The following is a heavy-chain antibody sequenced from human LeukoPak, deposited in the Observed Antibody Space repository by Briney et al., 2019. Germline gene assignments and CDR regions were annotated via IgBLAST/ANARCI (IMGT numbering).Heavy chain of an antibody. J-gene: IGHJ4*02. CDR2: ISGSGGST. Sequence: GVLRLSCVASGFTFSRHGMNWVRQAPGKGLKWVSAISGSGGSTYYADSVKGRFTISRDNSKNTLYLQMNSLRAEDTAVYYCARSLGDYGDYGDFDYWGQGTLVTVSS. CDR3: ARSLGDYGDYGDFDY. CDR1: GFTFSRHG. V-gene: IGHV3-23*01. D-gene: IGHD4-17*01.